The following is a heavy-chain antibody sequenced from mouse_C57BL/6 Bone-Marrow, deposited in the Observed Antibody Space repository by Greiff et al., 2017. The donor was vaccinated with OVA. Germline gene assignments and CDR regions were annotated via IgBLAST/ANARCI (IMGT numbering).Heavy chain of an antibody. J-gene: IGHJ4*01. D-gene: IGHD4-1*01. CDR1: GYTFTDHT. Sequence: QVQLKESDAELVKPGASVKISCKVSGYTFTDHTIHWMKQRPEQGLEWIGYIYPRDGSTKYNAKFKGKATLTADKSSSPAYVQLNSLTSEDSAFYFCARGGWDGSYARDYWGQGTSVTVSS. CDR2: IYPRDGST. V-gene: IGHV1-78*01. CDR3: ARGGWDGSYARDY.